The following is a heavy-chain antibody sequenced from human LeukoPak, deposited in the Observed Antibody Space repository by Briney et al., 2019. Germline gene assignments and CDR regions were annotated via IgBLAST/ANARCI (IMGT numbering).Heavy chain of an antibody. CDR1: GFTFSSYW. CDR2: INSDGSST. CDR3: ARKGGATTYGYYYYYMDV. J-gene: IGHJ6*03. V-gene: IGHV3-74*01. D-gene: IGHD1-26*01. Sequence: GGSLRLSCAASGFTFSSYWMHWVRQAPGKGLVWVSRINSDGSSTSYADSVKGRFTISRDNAKNTLYLQMNSLRAEDTAVYYCARKGGATTYGYYYYYMDVWGKGTTVTISS.